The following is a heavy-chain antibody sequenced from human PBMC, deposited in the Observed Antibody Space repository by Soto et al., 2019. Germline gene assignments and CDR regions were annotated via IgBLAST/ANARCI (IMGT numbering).Heavy chain of an antibody. CDR1: GGSISSSSYY. CDR2: IYYSGST. V-gene: IGHV4-39*01. Sequence: SETLSLTCTVSGGSISSSSYYWVWIRQPPGKGLEWIGSIYYSGSTYYNPSLKSRVTISVDTSKNQFSLKLSSVTAADTAVYYCARSRITMVRGVIMDYYYGMDVWGQGTTVTVSS. J-gene: IGHJ6*02. D-gene: IGHD3-10*01. CDR3: ARSRITMVRGVIMDYYYGMDV.